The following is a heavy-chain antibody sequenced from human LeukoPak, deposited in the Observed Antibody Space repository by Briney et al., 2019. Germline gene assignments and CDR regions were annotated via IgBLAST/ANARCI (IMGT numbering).Heavy chain of an antibody. CDR2: IDHSGST. J-gene: IGHJ4*02. CDR1: GVSISSSYY. CDR3: ARLKATVSIHAYFDY. Sequence: SETLSLTCTVSGVSISSSYYWTWIRQPPGQGLEWIGYIDHSGSTNYNPSLKSRVTISSDTSKNQFSLQLTSVTAADTAVYYCARLKATVSIHAYFDYWGQGTLVTVSS. D-gene: IGHD4-17*01. V-gene: IGHV4-59*01.